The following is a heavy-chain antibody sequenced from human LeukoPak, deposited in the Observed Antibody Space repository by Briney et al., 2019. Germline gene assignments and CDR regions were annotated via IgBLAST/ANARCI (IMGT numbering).Heavy chain of an antibody. J-gene: IGHJ4*02. CDR2: IYYSGST. CDR3: ARDEGNYDSSGYFNE. CDR1: GGSISSYY. V-gene: IGHV4-59*06. Sequence: SETLSLTCTVSGGSISSYYWSWIRQHPGKGLEWIGYIYYSGSTYYNPSLKSRVTISVDTSKNQFSLKLSSVTAADTAVYYCARDEGNYDSSGYFNEWGQGTLVTVSS. D-gene: IGHD3-22*01.